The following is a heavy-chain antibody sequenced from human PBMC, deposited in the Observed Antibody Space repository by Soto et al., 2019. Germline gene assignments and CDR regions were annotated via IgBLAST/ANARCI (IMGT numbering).Heavy chain of an antibody. CDR1: GFTFSSYG. D-gene: IGHD3-10*01. V-gene: IGHV3-23*01. Sequence: QSGGSLRLSCGASGFTFSSYGMTWVRQAPGKGLEWVSSIDDTGGGTFYTDSVKGRFTISRDNSKNTLYLQMNNMRAEDTAVYFCAKALLQSHYYASGTYYFDSWGQGTRVTVSS. CDR3: AKALLQSHYYASGTYYFDS. J-gene: IGHJ4*02. CDR2: IDDTGGGT.